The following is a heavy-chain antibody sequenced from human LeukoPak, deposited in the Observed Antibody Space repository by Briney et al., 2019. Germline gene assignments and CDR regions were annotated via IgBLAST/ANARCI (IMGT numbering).Heavy chain of an antibody. V-gene: IGHV3-7*01. J-gene: IGHJ4*02. Sequence: GGSLRLSCAASGFTFSSYWMSWVRQAPGKGLDWVANINQDGSEKYYVNSVKGRFTISRDNAKNSLYLQMNSLRAEDTAVYYCARDLLGRRGTFDYWGQGTLVTVSS. CDR2: INQDGSEK. CDR3: ARDLLGRRGTFDY. D-gene: IGHD3-16*01. CDR1: GFTFSSYW.